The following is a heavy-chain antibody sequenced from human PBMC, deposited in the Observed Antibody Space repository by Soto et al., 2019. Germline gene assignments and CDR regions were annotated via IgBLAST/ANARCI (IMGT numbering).Heavy chain of an antibody. J-gene: IGHJ4*02. Sequence: QVHLVQSGAEVKKPGASMKVSCKASGYTFTSYGITWVRQAPGQGLEWMGWISAHNGNTDYAHKLKGRVIVTRDTSTSTAYMELRSLISDDTAVYYCARGRYGDYWGQGALVTVSS. CDR1: GYTFTSYG. D-gene: IGHD1-1*01. V-gene: IGHV1-18*01. CDR2: ISAHNGNT. CDR3: ARGRYGDY.